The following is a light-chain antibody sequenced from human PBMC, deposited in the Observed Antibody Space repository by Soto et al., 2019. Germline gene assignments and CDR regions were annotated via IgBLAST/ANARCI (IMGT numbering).Light chain of an antibody. J-gene: IGLJ3*02. CDR3: CSYGVGDILV. V-gene: IGLV2-8*01. Sequence: QSALTQPPSASGSPGQSVTISCTGTSSDVGSYNFVSWYQHHPGKVPKLMIYEVNKRPSGVPHRFSGSKSGNTDSLTVSGLQAEDEADYYCCSYGVGDILVFGGGTKVTVL. CDR2: EVN. CDR1: SSDVGSYNF.